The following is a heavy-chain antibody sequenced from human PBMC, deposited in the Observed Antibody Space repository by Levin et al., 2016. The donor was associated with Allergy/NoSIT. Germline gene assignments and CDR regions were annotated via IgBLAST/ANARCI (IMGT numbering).Heavy chain of an antibody. CDR1: GYSFTSFW. V-gene: IGHV5-51*01. D-gene: IGHD3-10*01. CDR3: ARQRVYGSGRLALDY. Sequence: GESLKISCQGSGYSFTSFWIAWVRQMPGQGLEWLGNIYPDDSKKRDSPSFQGQVTVSADESVSTAFLELSSLKASDSAIYYCARQRVYGSGRLALDYWGQGTLVTVSS. CDR2: IYPDDSKK. J-gene: IGHJ4*02.